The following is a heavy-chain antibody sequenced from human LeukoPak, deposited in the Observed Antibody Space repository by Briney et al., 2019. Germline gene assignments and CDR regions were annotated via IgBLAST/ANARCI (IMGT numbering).Heavy chain of an antibody. V-gene: IGHV3-23*01. D-gene: IGHD3-22*01. CDR1: GFXFSSYG. CDR3: AKGGMTVSGLGY. J-gene: IGHJ4*02. CDR2: LSGSGGST. Sequence: GGSLRLSCAASGFXFSSYGIHWVRQAPGKGPEGVSSLSGSGGSTYYADSVKGRFTISRDNSRNTLYLQMNSLRDEDTAVYYCAKGGMTVSGLGYWGQGTLVTVSS.